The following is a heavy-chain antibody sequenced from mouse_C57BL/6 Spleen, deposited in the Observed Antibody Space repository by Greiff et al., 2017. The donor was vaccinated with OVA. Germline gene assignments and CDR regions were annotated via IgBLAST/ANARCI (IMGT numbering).Heavy chain of an antibody. CDR3: TREGAMWLLLFAY. CDR1: GYIFTSYW. V-gene: IGHV1-5*01. J-gene: IGHJ3*01. Sequence: VQLQQSGTVLARPGASVKMSCKTSGYIFTSYWMHWVKQRPGQGLEWIGAIYPGNSDTSYNQKFKGKAKLTAVTSASTAYMELSSLTNEDSAVYYCTREGAMWLLLFAYWGQGTLVTVSA. CDR2: IYPGNSDT. D-gene: IGHD2-3*01.